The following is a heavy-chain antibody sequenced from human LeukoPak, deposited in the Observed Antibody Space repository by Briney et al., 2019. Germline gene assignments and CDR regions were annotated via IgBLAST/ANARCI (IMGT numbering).Heavy chain of an antibody. CDR2: ISYDGSNK. CDR1: GFTFSSYG. V-gene: IGHV3-30*18. CDR3: AKVPWPYDSSGYLLD. J-gene: IGHJ4*02. D-gene: IGHD3-22*01. Sequence: GGSLRLSCAASGFTFSSYGMHWVRQALGKGLEWVAVISYDGSNKYYADSVKGRFTISRDNSKNTLYLQMNSLRAEDTAVYYCAKVPWPYDSSGYLLDWGQGTLVTVSS.